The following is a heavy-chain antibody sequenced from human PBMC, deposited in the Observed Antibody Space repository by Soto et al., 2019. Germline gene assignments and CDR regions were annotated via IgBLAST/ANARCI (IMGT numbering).Heavy chain of an antibody. V-gene: IGHV3-21*01. CDR1: GFTFSSYS. J-gene: IGHJ6*02. D-gene: IGHD3-10*01. Sequence: EVQLVESGGGLVKPGGSLRLSCAASGFTFSSYSMNWVRQAPGKGLEWVSSISSSSSYIYYADSVKGRFTISRDNAKNSLYLQMNSLRAEDTAVYYCASIFGPDLSSRDLNGSGSPHYYYGMDVWGQGTTVTVSS. CDR3: ASIFGPDLSSRDLNGSGSPHYYYGMDV. CDR2: ISSSSSYI.